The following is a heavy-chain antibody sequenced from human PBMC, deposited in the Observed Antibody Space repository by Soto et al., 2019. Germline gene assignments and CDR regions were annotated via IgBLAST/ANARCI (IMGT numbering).Heavy chain of an antibody. Sequence: EVQLVESGGGLVQPGRSLRLSCAASGFTFDDYAMHWVRQAPGKGLEWVSGISWNSGSIGYADSVKGRFTISRDNAKNSLYLQMNSLRAEDTALYYCATTPGIAVNYWGQGTLVTVSS. CDR3: ATTPGIAVNY. D-gene: IGHD6-19*01. CDR1: GFTFDDYA. V-gene: IGHV3-9*01. CDR2: ISWNSGSI. J-gene: IGHJ4*02.